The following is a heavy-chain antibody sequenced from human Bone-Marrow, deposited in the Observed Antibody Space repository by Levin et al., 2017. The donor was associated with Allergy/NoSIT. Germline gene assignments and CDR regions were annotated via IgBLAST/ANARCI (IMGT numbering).Heavy chain of an antibody. J-gene: IGHJ3*02. CDR3: SRERQQLPTTSAFDI. CDR2: ISSNGGST. D-gene: IGHD6-13*01. Sequence: ASVKVSCAASGFTFSSYAMHWVRQAPGKGLEYVSAISSNGGSTYYANSVKGRFTISRDNSKNTLYLQMGSLRAEDMAVYYCSRERQQLPTTSAFDIWGQGTMVTVSS. V-gene: IGHV3-64*01. CDR1: GFTFSSYA.